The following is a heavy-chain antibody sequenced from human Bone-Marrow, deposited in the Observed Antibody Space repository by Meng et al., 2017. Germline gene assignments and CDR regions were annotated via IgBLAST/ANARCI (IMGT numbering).Heavy chain of an antibody. V-gene: IGHV4-38-2*02. CDR1: GYSISSGYY. CDR3: ARESPWLGGKNLNWFDP. J-gene: IGHJ5*02. CDR2: IYHSGST. D-gene: IGHD6-19*01. Sequence: SETLSLTCAVSGYSISSGYYWGWIRQPPGKGLEWIGSIYHSGSTNYNPPRKSRVTISVDTSKTQFSLKLSSVTAADTAVYYCARESPWLGGKNLNWFDPWGQGTLVTVSS.